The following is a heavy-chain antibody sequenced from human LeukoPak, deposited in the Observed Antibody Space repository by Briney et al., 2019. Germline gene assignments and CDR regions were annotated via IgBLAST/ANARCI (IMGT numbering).Heavy chain of an antibody. J-gene: IGHJ4*02. CDR1: GGTFSGYY. CDR2: INHSGST. Sequence: SETLSLTCAVYGGTFSGYYWSWIRQPPGKGLEWTGEINHSGSTNYNPSLKSRVTISVDTSKNQFSLKLNSVTAADTAVYYCAREGYSDTLDYYANFDHWGQGTLVTVSS. D-gene: IGHD3-22*01. CDR3: AREGYSDTLDYYANFDH. V-gene: IGHV4-34*01.